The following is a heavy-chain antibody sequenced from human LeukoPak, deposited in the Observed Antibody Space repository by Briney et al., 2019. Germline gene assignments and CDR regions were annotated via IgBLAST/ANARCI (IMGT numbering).Heavy chain of an antibody. Sequence: PGGSLRLSCAVSGFTFSDYYMSWIRQAPGKGLEWVSYISSGGSTISHADSVKGRFTISGDNAENSLYLQMNSLRAEDTAVYYCARRAAAVRCFDYWGQGTLVTVSS. J-gene: IGHJ4*02. CDR2: ISSGGSTI. D-gene: IGHD6-13*01. V-gene: IGHV3-11*01. CDR1: GFTFSDYY. CDR3: ARRAAAVRCFDY.